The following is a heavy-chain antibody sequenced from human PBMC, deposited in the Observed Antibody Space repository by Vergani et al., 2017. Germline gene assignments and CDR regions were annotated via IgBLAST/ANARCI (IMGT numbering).Heavy chain of an antibody. J-gene: IGHJ4*02. CDR1: GFTFSSYE. CDR2: ISSSGSTI. CDR3: AREAVPAAYDY. D-gene: IGHD2-2*01. Sequence: EVQLLESGGGLVQPGGSLRLSCAASGFTFSSYEMNWVRQAPGKGLEWVSYISSSGSTIYYAASVKGRFTISRDNAKNSLYLQMNSLRAEDTAVYYCAREAVPAAYDYWGQGTLVTVSS. V-gene: IGHV3-48*03.